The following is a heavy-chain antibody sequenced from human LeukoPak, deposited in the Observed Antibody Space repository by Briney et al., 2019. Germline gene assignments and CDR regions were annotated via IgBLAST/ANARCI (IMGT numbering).Heavy chain of an antibody. J-gene: IGHJ3*02. D-gene: IGHD1-26*01. CDR1: GFTVSGSY. Sequence: GGSLRLSCAVSGFTVSGSYMSWVRQASGKGLEWVSVIYNDDTAYYADSVKGRFTIFRDNSKNTLYLQMNSLRGEDTAVYYCAKGVRRSGSYSAFDIWGQGTMVTVSS. V-gene: IGHV3-53*01. CDR3: AKGVRRSGSYSAFDI. CDR2: IYNDDTA.